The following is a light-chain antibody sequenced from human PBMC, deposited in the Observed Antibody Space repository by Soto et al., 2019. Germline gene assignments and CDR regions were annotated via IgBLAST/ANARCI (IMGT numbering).Light chain of an antibody. V-gene: IGLV2-14*01. CDR3: ATWDGGLTPQGV. Sequence: QSALTQPASVSGSPGQSITISCTGTSSDVGGYNYVSWYQQHPGKAPKLMIYEVSNRPSGVSNRFSGSKSGNTASLTISGLQAEDEADYYCATWDGGLTPQGVFGTGTKLTVL. CDR1: SSDVGGYNY. CDR2: EVS. J-gene: IGLJ1*01.